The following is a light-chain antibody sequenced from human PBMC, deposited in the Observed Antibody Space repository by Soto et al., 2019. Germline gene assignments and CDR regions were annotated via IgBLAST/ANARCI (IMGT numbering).Light chain of an antibody. CDR3: GTWDSSLSAEV. J-gene: IGLJ3*02. CDR1: SSNIGHNY. V-gene: IGLV1-51*01. Sequence: QSVLTQPPSVSAAPGQKVTISCSGSSSNIGHNYVSWYQQLPGTAPKLLIYDNNKRPSGIPDRFSGSKSGTSATLGITGLQTGDEADYYCGTWDSSLSAEVFGGGTELTVL. CDR2: DNN.